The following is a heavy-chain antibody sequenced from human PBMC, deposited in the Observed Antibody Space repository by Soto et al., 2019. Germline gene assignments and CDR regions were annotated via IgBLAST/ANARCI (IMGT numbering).Heavy chain of an antibody. CDR3: VRATYFSDSSGYTRCFDY. D-gene: IGHD3-22*01. J-gene: IGHJ4*02. CDR2: IRSKPHSHAT. V-gene: IGHV3-73*02. CDR1: GFSFSDAG. Sequence: EVQLEESGGGLVHPGGSLRLSCTASGFSFSDAGVHWVRQASGKGLEWIGRIRSKPHSHATQYAASLDGRFTISRDESKNSVYLQMNSLKTEDTAVYYCVRATYFSDSSGYTRCFDYWGQGTLVTVSS.